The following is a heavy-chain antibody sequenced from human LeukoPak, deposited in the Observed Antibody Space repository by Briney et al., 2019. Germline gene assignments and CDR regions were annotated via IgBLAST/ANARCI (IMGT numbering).Heavy chain of an antibody. CDR2: ISSSGSTI. V-gene: IGHV3-48*03. J-gene: IGHJ3*02. CDR1: GFTFSTYE. CDR3: ARERYSYVADAFDI. D-gene: IGHD5-18*01. Sequence: QPGGSLRLSCAPSGFTFSTYEMNWVRQAPGKGLEWVSYISSSGSTIYYADSVKGRFTISRDNAKNSLYLQMNRLRAEDTAVYYCARERYSYVADAFDIWGQGTMVTVSS.